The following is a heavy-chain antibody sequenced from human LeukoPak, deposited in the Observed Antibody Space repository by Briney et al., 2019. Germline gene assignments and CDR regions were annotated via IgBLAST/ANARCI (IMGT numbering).Heavy chain of an antibody. D-gene: IGHD3-3*01. V-gene: IGHV1-18*01. Sequence: GASVKVSCKASGYIFTSYAISWVRQAPGEGLEWMGWISGYSGDTNYAQNLQGRVTLTTDTSTSTAYMDLRSLRSDDTAVYYCARYEYDFWSGESPTGSKYFQHWGQGTLVTVSS. CDR1: GYIFTSYA. CDR3: ARYEYDFWSGESPTGSKYFQH. CDR2: ISGYSGDT. J-gene: IGHJ1*01.